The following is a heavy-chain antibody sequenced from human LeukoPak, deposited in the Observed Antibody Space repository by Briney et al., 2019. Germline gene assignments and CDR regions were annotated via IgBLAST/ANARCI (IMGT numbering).Heavy chain of an antibody. CDR1: GYTFTSYG. D-gene: IGHD3-22*01. CDR2: ISAYNGNT. J-gene: IGHJ4*02. Sequence: GASVKVSCKASGYTFTSYGISWVRQAPGQGLEWMGWISAYNGNTNYAQKLQGRVTMTTDTSTSTAYMELRSLGSDDTAVYYCARVEGYYDSSGYYGEDYWGQGTLVTVSS. V-gene: IGHV1-18*01. CDR3: ARVEGYYDSSGYYGEDY.